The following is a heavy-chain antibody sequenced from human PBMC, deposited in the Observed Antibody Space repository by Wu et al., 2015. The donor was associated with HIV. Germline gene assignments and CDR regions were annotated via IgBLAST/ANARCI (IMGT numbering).Heavy chain of an antibody. CDR1: GGTFSSYA. CDR3: ARGIEDYGSGSYYLDY. D-gene: IGHD3-10*01. Sequence: QVQLVQSGAEVKKPGSSVKVSCKASGGTFSSYAISWVRQAPGQGLEWMGGIIPIFGTANYAQKFQGRVTITTDESTSTAYMELSSLRSDDTAVYYCARGIEDYGSGSYYLDYWGQGTLVTVSS. CDR2: IIPIFGTA. V-gene: IGHV1-69*05. J-gene: IGHJ4*02.